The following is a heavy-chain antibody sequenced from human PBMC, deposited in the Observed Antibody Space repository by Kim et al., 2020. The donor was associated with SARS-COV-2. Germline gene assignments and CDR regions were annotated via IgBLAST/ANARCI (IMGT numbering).Heavy chain of an antibody. D-gene: IGHD3-22*01. Sequence: GGSLRLSCAASGFTFSSYAMHWVRQAPGKGLEWVAVISYDGSNKYYADSVKGRFTISRDNSKNTLYLQMNSLRAEDTAVYYCARDPQYYYDSSGYHDAFDIWGQGTMVTVSS. CDR1: GFTFSSYA. J-gene: IGHJ3*02. V-gene: IGHV3-30*04. CDR3: ARDPQYYYDSSGYHDAFDI. CDR2: ISYDGSNK.